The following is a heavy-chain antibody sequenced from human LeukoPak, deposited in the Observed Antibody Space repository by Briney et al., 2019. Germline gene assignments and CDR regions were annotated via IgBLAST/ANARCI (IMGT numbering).Heavy chain of an antibody. Sequence: PSETLSLTCTVSGGSISSYYWSWIRQPPGKGLEWIGYIYYSGSTNYNPSLKSRVTISVDTSKNQFSLKLSSVTAADTAVYYCAREGGYEFSNWFDPWGQGTLVTVSS. CDR1: GGSISSYY. J-gene: IGHJ5*02. CDR3: AREGGYEFSNWFDP. CDR2: IYYSGST. V-gene: IGHV4-59*01. D-gene: IGHD5-12*01.